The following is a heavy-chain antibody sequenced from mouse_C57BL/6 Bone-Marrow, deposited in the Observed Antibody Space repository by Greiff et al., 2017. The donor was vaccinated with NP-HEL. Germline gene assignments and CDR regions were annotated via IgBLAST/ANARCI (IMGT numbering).Heavy chain of an antibody. CDR3: ARYGWGAMDY. Sequence: QVQLQQPGAELVRPGTSVKLSCKASGYTFTSYWMHWVKQRPGQGLEWIGVIDPSDSYTNYNQKFKGKATLTVDTSSSTAYMQLSSLTSEDSAVYYCARYGWGAMDYWGQGTSVTVSS. CDR1: GYTFTSYW. J-gene: IGHJ4*01. D-gene: IGHD1-1*01. CDR2: IDPSDSYT. V-gene: IGHV1-59*01.